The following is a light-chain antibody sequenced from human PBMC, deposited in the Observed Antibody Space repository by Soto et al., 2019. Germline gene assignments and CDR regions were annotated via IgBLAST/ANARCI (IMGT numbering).Light chain of an antibody. J-gene: IGKJ3*01. Sequence: EIVMTQSPATLSVSPGERATLSCRASQSVSSSLAWYQQKPGQAPSLLIYSASTRATGIPARFGGSGSGTEFTLTISSLQSEDFAVYYCQQYSDWPLTFGPGTKVDIK. CDR3: QQYSDWPLT. CDR1: QSVSSS. V-gene: IGKV3-15*01. CDR2: SAS.